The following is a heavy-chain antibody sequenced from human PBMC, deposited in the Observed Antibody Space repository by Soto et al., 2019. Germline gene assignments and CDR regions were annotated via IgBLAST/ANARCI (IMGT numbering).Heavy chain of an antibody. J-gene: IGHJ4*02. CDR3: TKVVGRAGQD. D-gene: IGHD6-19*01. CDR1: GLTFSNYW. Sequence: EVQLEESGGTLVQPGGSLRLSCAASGLTFSNYWMSWVRQAPGKGLEWVANIKQDGREKYYVDSVRGRFTISRDNAKNSLYLQMSSLRADDTAVYYCTKVVGRAGQDWGQGTLVTVSS. CDR2: IKQDGREK. V-gene: IGHV3-7*01.